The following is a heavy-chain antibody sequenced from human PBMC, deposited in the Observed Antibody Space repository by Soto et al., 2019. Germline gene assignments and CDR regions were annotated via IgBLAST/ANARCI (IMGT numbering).Heavy chain of an antibody. V-gene: IGHV3-21*01. J-gene: IGHJ4*02. CDR1: GFTFTSYS. Sequence: GGSLSLSCAASGFTFTSYSMNWVRQAPGKGLEWVSSISSSSSYIYYADSVKGRFTISSDNAKNSLYLQMNSLRAEDTAVYYCARDKSIEYSSPFDYWGQGTLVTVSS. D-gene: IGHD6-6*01. CDR2: ISSSSSYI. CDR3: ARDKSIEYSSPFDY.